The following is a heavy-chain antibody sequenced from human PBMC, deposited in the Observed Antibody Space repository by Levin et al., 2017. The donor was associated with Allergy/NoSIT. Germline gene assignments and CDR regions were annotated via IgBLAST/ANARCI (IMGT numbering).Heavy chain of an antibody. CDR3: ARRGCSSTSCYSTYNWFDP. CDR1: GGSISSGGYY. Sequence: PSETLSLTCTVSGGSISSGGYYWSWIRQHPGKGLEWIGYIYYSGSTYYNPSLKSRVTISVDTSKNQFSLKLSSVTAADTAVYYCARRGCSSTSCYSTYNWFDPWGQGTLVTVSS. CDR2: IYYSGST. J-gene: IGHJ5*02. D-gene: IGHD2-2*01. V-gene: IGHV4-31*03.